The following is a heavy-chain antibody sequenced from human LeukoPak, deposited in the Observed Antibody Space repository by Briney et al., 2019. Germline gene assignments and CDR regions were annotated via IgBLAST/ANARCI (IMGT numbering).Heavy chain of an antibody. CDR3: AKDKHYYGSGTICD. CDR2: ISWNSGSI. Sequence: GGPLRLSCAASGFTFDDYAMHWVRQAPGKGLEWVSGISWNSGSIGYADSVKGRFTISRDNAKNSLYLQMNSLRAEDTALYYCAKDKHYYGSGTICDWGQGTLVTVSS. D-gene: IGHD3-10*01. V-gene: IGHV3-9*01. CDR1: GFTFDDYA. J-gene: IGHJ4*02.